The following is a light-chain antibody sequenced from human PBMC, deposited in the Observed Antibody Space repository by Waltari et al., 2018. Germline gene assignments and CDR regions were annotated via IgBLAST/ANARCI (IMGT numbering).Light chain of an antibody. CDR2: GAS. V-gene: IGKV3-15*01. CDR1: QSVSSN. CDR3: QQYNNWPQT. Sequence: EIVMTPSQATLSVSPGESATLSCRASQSVSSNLAWYQQKPGQAPRLLIYGASTRATGIPARFSGSGSGTEFTLTISSLQAEDFAVYYCQQYNNWPQTFGQGTKVEIK. J-gene: IGKJ1*01.